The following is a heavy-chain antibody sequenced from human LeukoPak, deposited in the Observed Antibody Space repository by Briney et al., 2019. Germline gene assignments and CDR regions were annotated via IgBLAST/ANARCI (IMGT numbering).Heavy chain of an antibody. CDR2: ISGSGGST. CDR3: ASLRFLEWFALGYMDV. Sequence: GGSLRLSCAASGFTFSSYAMSWVRQAPGKGLEWVSAISGSGGSTYYADSVKGRFTISRDNSKNTLYLQMNSLRAEDTAVYYCASLRFLEWFALGYMDVWGKGTTVTVSS. V-gene: IGHV3-23*01. J-gene: IGHJ6*03. CDR1: GFTFSSYA. D-gene: IGHD3-3*01.